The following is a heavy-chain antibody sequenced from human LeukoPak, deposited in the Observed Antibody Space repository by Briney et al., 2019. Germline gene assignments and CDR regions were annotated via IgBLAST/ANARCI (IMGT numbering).Heavy chain of an antibody. Sequence: ASVKVSCKASGYTFTGYYMHWVRQAPGQGLEWMGWINPNSGGTNYALKFQGRVTVTRDTSISTAYMELSRLRSDDTAVYYCARSRVSVVVIIFDYWGQGTLVTVSS. J-gene: IGHJ4*02. D-gene: IGHD2-2*01. CDR1: GYTFTGYY. CDR3: ARSRVSVVVIIFDY. V-gene: IGHV1-2*02. CDR2: INPNSGGT.